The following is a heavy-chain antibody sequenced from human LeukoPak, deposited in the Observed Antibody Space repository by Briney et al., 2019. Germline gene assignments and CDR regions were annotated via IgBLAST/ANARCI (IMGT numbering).Heavy chain of an antibody. CDR2: IYDSGST. CDR3: ARDCRGGSCYGAFDI. Sequence: SQTLSLTCTVSGASIRSGDYYWSWIRQPPGKGLEWIGYIYDSGSTYYNPSLKSRITISVDTSENRFSLKLSSVTATDTAVYYCARDCRGGSCYGAFDIWGQGTMVTVSS. V-gene: IGHV4-30-4*01. J-gene: IGHJ3*02. D-gene: IGHD2-15*01. CDR1: GASIRSGDYY.